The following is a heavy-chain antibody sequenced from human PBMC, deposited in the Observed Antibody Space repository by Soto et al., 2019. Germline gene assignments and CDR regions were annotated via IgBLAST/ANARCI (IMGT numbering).Heavy chain of an antibody. CDR1: RFTFRTYG. J-gene: IGHJ4*02. CDR3: ARRDPYFDY. CDR2: IWYDGSNK. Sequence: PGGSLRLSCVASRFTFRTYGMHWVREAPGKGLEWVAVIWYDGSNKYYADSVKGRFTISRDNSKNTLYLQMNSLRAEDTAVYYCARRDPYFDYWGQGTLVTVSS. V-gene: IGHV3-33*01.